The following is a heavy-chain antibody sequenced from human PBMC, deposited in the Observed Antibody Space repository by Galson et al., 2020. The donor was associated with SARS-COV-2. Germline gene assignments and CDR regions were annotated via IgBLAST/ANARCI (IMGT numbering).Heavy chain of an antibody. J-gene: IGHJ3*02. D-gene: IGHD6-13*01. Sequence: GESLKISCAASGFTFSSYAMSWVRQAPGKGLEWVSAISGSGGSTYYADSVKGRFTISRDNSKNTLYLQMNSLRAEDTAVYYCAKDTGIAAAGIQPRPNDAFDIWGQGTMVTVSS. CDR1: GFTFSSYA. CDR2: ISGSGGST. V-gene: IGHV3-23*01. CDR3: AKDTGIAAAGIQPRPNDAFDI.